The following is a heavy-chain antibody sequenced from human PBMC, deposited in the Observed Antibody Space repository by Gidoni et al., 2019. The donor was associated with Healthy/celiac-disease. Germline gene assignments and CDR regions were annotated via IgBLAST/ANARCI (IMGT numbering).Heavy chain of an antibody. V-gene: IGHV1-8*01. J-gene: IGHJ6*02. Sequence: QVQLVQSGAEVKKPGASVKVSCKASGYTFTSYDINWVRQATGQGLEWMGWMTPNSGNTGYAQKFQGRVTMTRNTTISTAYMELSSLRSEDTAVYYCARRAARRYYYGMDVWGQGTTVTVSS. CDR2: MTPNSGNT. D-gene: IGHD6-6*01. CDR3: ARRAARRYYYGMDV. CDR1: GYTFTSYD.